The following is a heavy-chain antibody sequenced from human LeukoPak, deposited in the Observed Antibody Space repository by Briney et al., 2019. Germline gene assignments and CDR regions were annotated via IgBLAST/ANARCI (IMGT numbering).Heavy chain of an antibody. V-gene: IGHV3-23*01. CDR2: ISGSGGST. CDR1: GFTFSSYA. Sequence: AGGSLRLSCAASGFTFSSYAMSWVRQAPGKGLEWVSAISGSGGSTYYADSVKGRFTISRDYSKNTLYLQMNSLRAEDTAVYYCAKGREAPWYTSGWYDYWGQGTLVTVSS. J-gene: IGHJ4*02. D-gene: IGHD6-19*01. CDR3: AKGREAPWYTSGWYDY.